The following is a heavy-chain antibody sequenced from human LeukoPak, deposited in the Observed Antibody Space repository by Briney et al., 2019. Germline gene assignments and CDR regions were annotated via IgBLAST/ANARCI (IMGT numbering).Heavy chain of an antibody. CDR3: ARASGTDSSGYVQIDY. D-gene: IGHD3-22*01. Sequence: PGGSLRLSCAASGFTFSSYWMHWVRQAPGKGLVWVSRINSDGSDTSYADSVKGRFTISRDNAKNTLYLQMNSLRAEDTAVYYCARASGTDSSGYVQIDYWGQGTLVTVSS. CDR2: INSDGSDT. V-gene: IGHV3-74*01. J-gene: IGHJ4*02. CDR1: GFTFSSYW.